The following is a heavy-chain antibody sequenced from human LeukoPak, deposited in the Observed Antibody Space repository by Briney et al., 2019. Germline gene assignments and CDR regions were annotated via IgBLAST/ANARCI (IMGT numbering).Heavy chain of an antibody. V-gene: IGHV3-74*01. CDR3: ARDGGFGGALDI. CDR1: GITFTSAW. D-gene: IGHD3-16*01. J-gene: IGHJ3*02. CDR2: IRSDGSTS. Sequence: GGSLRLSCAASGITFTSAWMHWVRQAPGKGLMWVSRIRSDGSTSSYADSVKGRFTISRDNAKNTLYLQMNSLRAEDTAVYYCARDGGFGGALDIWGQGTMVTVSS.